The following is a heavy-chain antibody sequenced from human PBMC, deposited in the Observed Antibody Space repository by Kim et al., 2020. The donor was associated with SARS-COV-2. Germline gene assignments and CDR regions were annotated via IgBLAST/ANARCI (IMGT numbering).Heavy chain of an antibody. CDR3: ARDGGGWHFFDY. Sequence: GGSLRLSCAASGFTFSSFEMNWVRQAPGKGLEWIAYITITGSAKFYADSVKGRFTISRDDAKNSLSLQMNSLRVEDTAVYYCARDGGGWHFFDYWGPGTLVTVS. V-gene: IGHV3-48*03. CDR1: GFTFSSFE. D-gene: IGHD6-19*01. J-gene: IGHJ4*02. CDR2: ITITGSAK.